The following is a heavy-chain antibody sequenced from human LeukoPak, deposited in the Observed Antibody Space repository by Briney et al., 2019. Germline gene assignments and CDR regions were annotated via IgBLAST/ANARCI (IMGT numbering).Heavy chain of an antibody. CDR3: AKGQSPARPGDY. Sequence: GGSLRLSYAASGFTFSSYGMHWVRQAPGKGLEWVAVISYDGSNKYYADSVKGRFTISRDNSKNTLYLQMNSLRAEDTAVYYCAKGQSPARPGDYWGQGTLVTVSS. CDR1: GFTFSSYG. J-gene: IGHJ4*02. D-gene: IGHD6-6*01. V-gene: IGHV3-30*18. CDR2: ISYDGSNK.